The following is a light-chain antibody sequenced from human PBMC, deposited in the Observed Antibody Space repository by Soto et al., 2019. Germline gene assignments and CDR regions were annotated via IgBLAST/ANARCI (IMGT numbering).Light chain of an antibody. CDR3: QQYGSSPWT. CDR2: GAS. V-gene: IGKV3-20*01. CDR1: QSTSSNY. Sequence: EIVLTQSPGTLSLSPGERATLSCRASQSTSSNYLAWYQQKPGQAPRLLIYGASSRATGIPDRFSGSGSGTDFTLTISRVEPEDFAVYYCQQYGSSPWTFGQGTKVEIK. J-gene: IGKJ1*01.